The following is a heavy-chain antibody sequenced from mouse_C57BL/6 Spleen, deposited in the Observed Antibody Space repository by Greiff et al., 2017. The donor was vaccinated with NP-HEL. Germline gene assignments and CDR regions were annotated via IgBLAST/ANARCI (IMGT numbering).Heavy chain of an antibody. J-gene: IGHJ3*01. V-gene: IGHV1-22*01. Sequence: EVQLVESGPELVKPGASVKMSCKASGYTFTDYNMHWVKQSHGKSLEWIGYINPNNGGTSYNQKFKGKATLTVNKSSSTAYMELRSLTSEDSAVYYCARDGYYVPFAYWGQGTLVTVSA. CDR2: INPNNGGT. CDR3: ARDGYYVPFAY. CDR1: GYTFTDYN. D-gene: IGHD2-3*01.